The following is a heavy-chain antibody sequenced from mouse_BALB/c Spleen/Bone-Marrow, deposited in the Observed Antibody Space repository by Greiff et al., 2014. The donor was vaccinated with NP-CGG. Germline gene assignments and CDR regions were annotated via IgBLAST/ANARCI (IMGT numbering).Heavy chain of an antibody. CDR2: INPSNGRT. V-gene: IGHV1S81*02. CDR3: ARDWDEAYYFDY. Sequence: VQLQQSGAELVKPGASVKLSCKASGYTFTSYWMHRVKQRPGQGLEWIGEINPSNGRTNYNEKFKSKATLTVDKSSSTAYMQLSSLTSEDSAVYYCARDWDEAYYFDYWGQGTTLTVSS. J-gene: IGHJ2*01. D-gene: IGHD4-1*01. CDR1: GYTFTSYW.